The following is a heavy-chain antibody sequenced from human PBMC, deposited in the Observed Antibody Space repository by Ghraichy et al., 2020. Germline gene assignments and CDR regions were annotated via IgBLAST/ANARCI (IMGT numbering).Heavy chain of an antibody. D-gene: IGHD5-12*01. J-gene: IGHJ4*02. Sequence: SQTLSLTCTVSGGSISTYYWSWIRQPPGKGLEWIGYIYYSGSTKYNPSLKSRVTISLDTSKNQFSLKLSSVTAADTALYYCARARGYSAWVAFDYWGQGPLVTVSS. CDR1: GGSISTYY. CDR2: IYYSGST. CDR3: ARARGYSAWVAFDY. V-gene: IGHV4-59*01.